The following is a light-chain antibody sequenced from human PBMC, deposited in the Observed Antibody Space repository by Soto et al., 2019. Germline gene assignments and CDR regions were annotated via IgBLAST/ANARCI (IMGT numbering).Light chain of an antibody. CDR3: SSYAGSNNPLV. CDR1: SSDVGGYNY. J-gene: IGLJ1*01. CDR2: EVS. Sequence: QSALTQPPSASGSPGQSATISCTGTSSDVGGYNYVSWYQQHPGKAPKLMIYEVSKRPSGVPDRFSGSKSGNTASLTVSGLQAEDEADYYCSSYAGSNNPLVFGTGTKLTVL. V-gene: IGLV2-8*01.